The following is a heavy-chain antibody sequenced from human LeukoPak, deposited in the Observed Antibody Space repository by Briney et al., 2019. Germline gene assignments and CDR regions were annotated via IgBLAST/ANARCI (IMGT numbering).Heavy chain of an antibody. J-gene: IGHJ5*02. CDR1: GYSISSGYY. CDR3: ARPPGIAAAWFDP. D-gene: IGHD6-13*01. Sequence: SETLSLTCTVSGYSISSGYYWGWIRQAPGKGLEWIGSIDNSGSTYYNPSLKSRVTISVDTSKDQLSLKVNSVTAADTAVYYCARPPGIAAAWFDPWGQGILVTVSS. CDR2: IDNSGST. V-gene: IGHV4-38-2*02.